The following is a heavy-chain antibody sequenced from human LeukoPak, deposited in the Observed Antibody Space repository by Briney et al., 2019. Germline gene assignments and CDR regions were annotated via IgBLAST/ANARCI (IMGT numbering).Heavy chain of an antibody. CDR3: ARGGDPPGDFWSGYFNYYYYGMDV. D-gene: IGHD3-3*01. CDR1: GYTFTSYG. V-gene: IGHV1-8*01. J-gene: IGHJ6*02. Sequence: ASVKVSCKASGYTFTSYGINWVRQATGQGLEWMGWMNPNSGNTGYAQKFQGRVTMTRNTSISTAYMELSSLRSEDTAVYYCARGGDPPGDFWSGYFNYYYYGMDVWGQGTTVTVSS. CDR2: MNPNSGNT.